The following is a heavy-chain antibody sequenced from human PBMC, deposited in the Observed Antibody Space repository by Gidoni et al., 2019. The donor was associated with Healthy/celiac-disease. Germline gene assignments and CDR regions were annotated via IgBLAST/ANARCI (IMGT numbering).Heavy chain of an antibody. Sequence: QVQLVESGGGVVQPGRSLRLSCAASGFPFSSYAMHWVRQAPGKGLEWVAVISYDGSNKYYADSVKGRFTISRDNSKNTLYLQMNSLRAEDTAVYYCARVRTGYGDYPFDYWGQGTLVTVSS. CDR1: GFPFSSYA. D-gene: IGHD4-17*01. CDR2: ISYDGSNK. V-gene: IGHV3-30-3*01. CDR3: ARVRTGYGDYPFDY. J-gene: IGHJ4*02.